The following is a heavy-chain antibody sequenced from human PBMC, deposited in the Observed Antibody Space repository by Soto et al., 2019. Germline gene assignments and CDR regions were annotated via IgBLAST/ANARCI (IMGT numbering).Heavy chain of an antibody. Sequence: SETLSLTCTVSGSSISSGAYYWRWIRQPPGKGLEWIGYIYYSGSTYYNPSLKSRVTISVDTSKNQFSLKLSSVTAADTAVYYCARAAFWSGSNFDYWGQGTLVTVSS. V-gene: IGHV4-30-4*01. CDR1: GSSISSGAYY. CDR2: IYYSGST. D-gene: IGHD3-3*01. J-gene: IGHJ4*02. CDR3: ARAAFWSGSNFDY.